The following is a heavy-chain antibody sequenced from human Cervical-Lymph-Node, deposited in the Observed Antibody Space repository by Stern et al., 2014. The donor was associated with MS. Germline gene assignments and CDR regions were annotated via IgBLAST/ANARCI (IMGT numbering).Heavy chain of an antibody. CDR1: GYSFTSYA. D-gene: IGHD3-10*01. V-gene: IGHV7-4-1*02. CDR2: INMSTGNP. Sequence: QVQLVQSGSELNKPGASVKGSCKASGYSFTSYAINWVRQAPGQGLEWMGWINMSTGNPTYAQGFTGRFVFPLDTSVSTAYLQISSLKAEDTAVYYCAREGVTMVREVDYGMDVWGQGTPVTVSS. J-gene: IGHJ6*02. CDR3: AREGVTMVREVDYGMDV.